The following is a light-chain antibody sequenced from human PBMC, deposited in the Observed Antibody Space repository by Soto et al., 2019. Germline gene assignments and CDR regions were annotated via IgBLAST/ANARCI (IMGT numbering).Light chain of an antibody. J-gene: IGLJ2*01. CDR3: QTWETGARVV. Sequence: QLVLTQSPSASASLGASVKLTCTLSSGHSSYAIAWHQQQPEKGPRYLMKLSSDGSHSKGDGIPDRFSGSSSGAERYPTISRLQSEDEADYYFQTWETGARVVFGGGNPLTVL. CDR2: LSSDGSH. V-gene: IGLV4-69*01. CDR1: SGHSSYA.